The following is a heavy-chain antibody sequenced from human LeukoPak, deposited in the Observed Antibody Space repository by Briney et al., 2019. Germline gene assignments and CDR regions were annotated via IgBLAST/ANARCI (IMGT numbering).Heavy chain of an antibody. Sequence: PSETLSLTCTVSGGSISSYYWSWIRQPPGKGLEWIGYIYYSGSTNYNPSLKSRVTISVDTSKNQFSLKLTSVTAADTAVSYCARGVPEYYDLWSGYFYYFDYWGQGTLVTVSS. D-gene: IGHD3-3*01. J-gene: IGHJ4*02. CDR1: GGSISSYY. CDR3: ARGVPEYYDLWSGYFYYFDY. CDR2: IYYSGST. V-gene: IGHV4-59*01.